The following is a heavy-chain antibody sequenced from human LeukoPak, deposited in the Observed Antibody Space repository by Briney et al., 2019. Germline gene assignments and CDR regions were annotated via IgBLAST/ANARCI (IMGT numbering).Heavy chain of an antibody. CDR3: ARHGGIWFGELFFDY. Sequence: PSETLSLTCTVSGGSISSSSYYWGWIRQPPGKGLEWIGSIYYSGSTYYNPSLKSRVTISVDTSKNQFSLKLSSVTAADTAVYYCARHGGIWFGELFFDYWGQGTLVTVSS. D-gene: IGHD3-10*01. J-gene: IGHJ4*02. V-gene: IGHV4-39*01. CDR1: GGSISSSSYY. CDR2: IYYSGST.